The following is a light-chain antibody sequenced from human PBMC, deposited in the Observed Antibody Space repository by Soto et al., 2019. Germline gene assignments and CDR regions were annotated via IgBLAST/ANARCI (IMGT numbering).Light chain of an antibody. CDR2: EGS. J-gene: IGLJ1*01. CDR1: SSDVGSYNL. V-gene: IGLV2-23*01. Sequence: QSVLTQPASVSGSPGQSITISCTGTSSDVGSYNLVSWYQQHPGKAPKLMIYEGSKRPSGISNSFSGSKSGNTASLTISGLQAEDEADYYCCSYAGSSNPLYVFGTGTKVTV. CDR3: CSYAGSSNPLYV.